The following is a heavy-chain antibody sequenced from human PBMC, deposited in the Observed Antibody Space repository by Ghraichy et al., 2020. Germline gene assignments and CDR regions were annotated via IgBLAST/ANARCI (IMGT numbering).Heavy chain of an antibody. Sequence: ASVKVSCKASGVTFTSYAMHWVRQAPGQRLEWMGWINAGNGNTRHSQKFQGRVTITRDTSASTAYMELSSLRSEDTAVYNCARDIPYSGSYRNWFDPWGQGTLVTVSS. CDR3: ARDIPYSGSYRNWFDP. CDR2: INAGNGNT. J-gene: IGHJ5*02. CDR1: GVTFTSYA. D-gene: IGHD1-26*01. V-gene: IGHV1-3*01.